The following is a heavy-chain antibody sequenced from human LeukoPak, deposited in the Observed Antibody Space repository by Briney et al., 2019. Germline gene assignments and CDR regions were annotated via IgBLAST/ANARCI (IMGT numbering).Heavy chain of an antibody. J-gene: IGHJ5*02. CDR1: GGSISSYY. CDR2: IYYSGST. CDR3: ARHGDSSSYSWFGP. V-gene: IGHV4-59*08. D-gene: IGHD6-13*01. Sequence: PSETLSLTCTVSGGSISSYYWSWIRQPPGKGLEWIGYIYYSGSTNYNPALKSRVTTSVDTSKNQFSLKLSSVTAADAAVYYCARHGDSSSYSWFGPWGQGILVTVSS.